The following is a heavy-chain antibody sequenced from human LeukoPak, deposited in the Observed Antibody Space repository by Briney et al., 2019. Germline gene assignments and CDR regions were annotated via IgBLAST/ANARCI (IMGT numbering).Heavy chain of an antibody. V-gene: IGHV4-59*08. D-gene: IGHD5-18*01. CDR3: ARLRGYSYGFADY. J-gene: IGHJ4*02. Sequence: SETLSLTCTVSGGSISSYYWSWIRQPPGKGLEWVGYIYYSGSTNYNPSLKSRVTISVGTSKNQFSLKLSSVTAADTAVYYCARLRGYSYGFADYWGQGTLVTVSS. CDR2: IYYSGST. CDR1: GGSISSYY.